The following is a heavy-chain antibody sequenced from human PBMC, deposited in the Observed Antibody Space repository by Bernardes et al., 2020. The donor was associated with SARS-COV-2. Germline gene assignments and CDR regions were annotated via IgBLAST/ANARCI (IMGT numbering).Heavy chain of an antibody. CDR3: ASQSPAFDY. Sequence: SETLSLTCTVSGASITRFYWTWIRQPPGKGLEWMGNIFYSGKTNYNPSLKSRVTISVDTSNNQFSLILSSVTAADTAVYFCASQSPAFDYWGQGALVTVSS. V-gene: IGHV4-59*01. CDR1: GASITRFY. CDR2: IFYSGKT. D-gene: IGHD2-2*01. J-gene: IGHJ4*02.